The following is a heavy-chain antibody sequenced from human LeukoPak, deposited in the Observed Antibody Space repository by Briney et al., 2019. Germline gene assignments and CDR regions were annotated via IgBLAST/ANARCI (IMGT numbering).Heavy chain of an antibody. CDR1: GYTFTSYG. CDR2: ISAYNGNT. Sequence: ASVKVSCKASGYTFTSYGISWVRQAPGQGLEWMGWISAYNGNTNYAQKLQGRVTMTTDTSTSTAYMELRSLRSDDTAVYYCARVSTYQLQTRTVFDYWGQGTLVTVSS. CDR3: ARVSTYQLQTRTVFDY. D-gene: IGHD2-2*01. J-gene: IGHJ4*02. V-gene: IGHV1-18*01.